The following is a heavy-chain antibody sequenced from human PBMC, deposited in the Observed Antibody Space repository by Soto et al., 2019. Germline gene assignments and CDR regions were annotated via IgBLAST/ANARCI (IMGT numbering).Heavy chain of an antibody. CDR3: ARDSYDGSGSYYNGLNWFDP. Sequence: ASVKVSCKASEYTFTGYYMHWVRQAPGQGLEWMGWINPNSGGTNYAQKFQGRVTMTRDTSISTAYMELSRLRSDDTAVYSCARDSYDGSGSYYNGLNWFDPWGQGTLVTVSS. V-gene: IGHV1-2*02. CDR1: EYTFTGYY. D-gene: IGHD3-10*01. CDR2: INPNSGGT. J-gene: IGHJ5*02.